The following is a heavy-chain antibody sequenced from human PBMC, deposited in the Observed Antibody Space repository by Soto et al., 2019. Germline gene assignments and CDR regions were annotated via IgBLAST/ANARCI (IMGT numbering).Heavy chain of an antibody. CDR3: AKDMVTLVRGVDYYYYGMDV. V-gene: IGHV3-23*01. CDR1: RFTFSSYA. J-gene: IGHJ6*02. D-gene: IGHD3-10*01. CDR2: ISGSGGST. Sequence: GGSLRLSCAASRFTFSSYAMSWVRQAPGKGLEWVSTISGSGGSTYYADSVKGRFTISRDNSKNTLYLQMNSLRAEDTAIYYCAKDMVTLVRGVDYYYYGMDVWGQGTAVTVSS.